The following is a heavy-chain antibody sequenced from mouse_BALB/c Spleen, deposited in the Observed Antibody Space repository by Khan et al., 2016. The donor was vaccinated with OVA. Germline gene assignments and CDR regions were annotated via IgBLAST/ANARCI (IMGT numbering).Heavy chain of an antibody. J-gene: IGHJ3*01. CDR3: VRDGAYHRNDGWFAY. CDR1: GYTFINYW. CDR2: INPSTGYT. V-gene: IGHV1-7*01. D-gene: IGHD2-14*01. Sequence: QIQLVQSGAELAKPGASVKMSCKASGYTFINYWILWVKQRPGQGLEWIGYINPSTGYTEYNQNFKDKATLTADKSSSTAYMQLSSLTSEDSAVYNCVRDGAYHRNDGWFAYWGQGTLVTVSA.